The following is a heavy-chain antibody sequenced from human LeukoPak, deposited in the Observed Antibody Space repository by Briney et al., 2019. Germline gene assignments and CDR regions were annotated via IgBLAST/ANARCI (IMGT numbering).Heavy chain of an antibody. V-gene: IGHV4-59*01. CDR3: ARTSVAGPIDY. CDR1: GGSISSYY. CDR2: IYYSGST. J-gene: IGHJ4*02. Sequence: SETLSLTCTVSGGSISSYYWSWIRQPPGRGLEWIGYIYYSGSTNYNPSLKSRVTISVDTSKNQFSLKLSSVTAADTAVYYCARTSVAGPIDYWGQGTLVTVSS. D-gene: IGHD6-19*01.